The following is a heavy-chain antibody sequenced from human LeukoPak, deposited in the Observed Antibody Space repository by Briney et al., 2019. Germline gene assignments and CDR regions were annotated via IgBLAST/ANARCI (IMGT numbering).Heavy chain of an antibody. CDR2: ISSSSSTI. CDR1: GFTFSSYS. V-gene: IGHV3-48*02. Sequence: PGGSLRLSCAASGFTFSSYSMNWVRQAPGKGLEWVSYISSSSSTIYYADSVKGRFTISRDNAKNSLYLQVNSLRDEDTAVYYCARVDWGWELHNWGQGTLVTVSS. J-gene: IGHJ4*02. CDR3: ARVDWGWELHN. D-gene: IGHD1-26*01.